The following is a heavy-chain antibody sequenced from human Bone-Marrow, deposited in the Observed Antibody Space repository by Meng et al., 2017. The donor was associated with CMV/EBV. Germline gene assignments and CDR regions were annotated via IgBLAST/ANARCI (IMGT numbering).Heavy chain of an antibody. CDR3: ARDADYYDSSGYYLRWFDP. Sequence: GESLKIPCAASGFTFSSYGMHWVRQAPGKGLEWVAFIRYDVSSKYYADSVKGRFTISRDNAKNSLYLQMNSLRAEDTAVYYCARDADYYDSSGYYLRWFDPWGQGTLVTVSS. CDR1: GFTFSSYG. CDR2: IRYDVSSK. J-gene: IGHJ5*02. V-gene: IGHV3-30*02. D-gene: IGHD3-22*01.